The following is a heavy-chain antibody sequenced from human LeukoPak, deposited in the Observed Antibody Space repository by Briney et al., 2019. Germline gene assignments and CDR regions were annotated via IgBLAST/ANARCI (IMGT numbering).Heavy chain of an antibody. J-gene: IGHJ3*01. CDR2: IWYDGSNK. CDR3: ARAVGPFDF. V-gene: IGHV3-33*01. CDR1: GFIFSTYG. Sequence: GGSLRLSCAASGFIFSTYGMHWVCQAPGKGLEWVAVIWYDGSNKYYADSVKGRFTISRDNSKNTLNLLMNNLRAEDTAVYYCARAVGPFDFWGQGTMVTVSA.